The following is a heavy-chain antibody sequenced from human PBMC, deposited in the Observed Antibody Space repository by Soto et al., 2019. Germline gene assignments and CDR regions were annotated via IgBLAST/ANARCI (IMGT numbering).Heavy chain of an antibody. CDR3: ARESPLTTAAFDI. CDR2: INSDGSST. CDR1: GFTFSSYW. J-gene: IGHJ3*02. Sequence: PGGSLRLSCAASGFTFSSYWMHWVRQAPGKGLVWVSRINSDGSSTSYADSVKGRFTISRDNAKNTLYLQMNSLRVEDTAVYYCARESPLTTAAFDIWGQGTMVTVSS. D-gene: IGHD4-17*01. V-gene: IGHV3-74*01.